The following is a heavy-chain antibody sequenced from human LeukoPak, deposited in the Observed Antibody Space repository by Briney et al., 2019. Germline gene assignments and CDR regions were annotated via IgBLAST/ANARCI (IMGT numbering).Heavy chain of an antibody. V-gene: IGHV1-2*02. CDR3: ARDSGAPWLFDP. CDR2: INPNSGGT. D-gene: IGHD2-15*01. J-gene: IGHJ5*02. Sequence: ASVKVSCKASGYTFTGYYMHWVRQAPGQGLEWMGWINPNSGGTNYAQEFQGRVTMTRDTSISTAYMELSRLRSDDTAVYYCARDSGAPWLFDPWGQGTLVTVSS. CDR1: GYTFTGYY.